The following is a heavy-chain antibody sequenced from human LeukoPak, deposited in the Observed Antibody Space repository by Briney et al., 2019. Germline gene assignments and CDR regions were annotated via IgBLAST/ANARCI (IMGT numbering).Heavy chain of an antibody. CDR3: VRLRRNSDTSGFYYYYDF. CDR2: ISVRSNYI. D-gene: IGHD3-22*01. J-gene: IGHJ4*02. CDR1: GYTFSSYS. V-gene: IGHV3-21*01. Sequence: GGSLSHSCAASGYTFSSYSINWVRQAPGKGLEWVSSISVRSNYIYYADSVRGRFRISRDDARDSLYLQMNSLRAEDTAVYYCVRLRRNSDTSGFYYYYDFWGQGTVVTVSS.